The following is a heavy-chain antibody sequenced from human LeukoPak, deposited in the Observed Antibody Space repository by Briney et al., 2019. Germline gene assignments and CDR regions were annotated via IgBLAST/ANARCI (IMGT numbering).Heavy chain of an antibody. Sequence: GGSLRLSCAAPGFIFSSYWMSWVRQAPGKGLEWVANIKQDGSGKYYVDSVKGRFTISRDNAKNSLYLQMNSLRAEDTAVYYCARGGYYYDSSGYYDYWGQGTLVTVSS. D-gene: IGHD3-22*01. CDR3: ARGGYYYDSSGYYDY. J-gene: IGHJ4*02. CDR1: GFIFSSYW. CDR2: IKQDGSGK. V-gene: IGHV3-7*01.